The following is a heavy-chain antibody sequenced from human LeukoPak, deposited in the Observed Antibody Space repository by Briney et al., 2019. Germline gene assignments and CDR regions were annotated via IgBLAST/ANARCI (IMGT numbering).Heavy chain of an antibody. CDR3: ARDRGYSNSWPIDAFES. CDR1: GYTFTGYG. D-gene: IGHD6-13*01. Sequence: GASVKVSCKASGYTFTGYGINWVRQAPGQGLEWMGWISAYNGNTNYAQKVQGRVTMTTDTSTNTAYMELRSLRSDDTAVYYCARDRGYSNSWPIDAFESWGQGTMVTVSS. J-gene: IGHJ3*02. CDR2: ISAYNGNT. V-gene: IGHV1-18*01.